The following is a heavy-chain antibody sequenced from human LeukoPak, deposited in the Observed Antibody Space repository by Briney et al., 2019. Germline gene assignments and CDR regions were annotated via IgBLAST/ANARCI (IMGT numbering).Heavy chain of an antibody. D-gene: IGHD1-1*01. CDR2: IRFDGSDR. Sequence: PGGSLRLPCAASGSTFNRYNFHWVRQAPGKGLEWVAFIRFDGSDRYYADSVQGRFTISRDNSKNTIYLQMNSLRAEDTAVYYCAKDGGNWNFDDWGQGTLVTVSS. CDR3: AKDGGNWNFDD. V-gene: IGHV3-30*02. CDR1: GSTFNRYN. J-gene: IGHJ4*02.